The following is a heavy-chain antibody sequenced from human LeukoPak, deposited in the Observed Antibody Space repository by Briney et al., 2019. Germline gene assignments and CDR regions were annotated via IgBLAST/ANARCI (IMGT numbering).Heavy chain of an antibody. J-gene: IGHJ1*01. CDR3: ARGLGQYSSGWYDTTDFQH. Sequence: ASVKVSCKASGYTFTSYDINWVRQATGQGLEWMGWMNPNSGNTGYAQKFQGRVTMTRNTSISTAYMELSSLRSEDTAVYYCARGLGQYSSGWYDTTDFQHWGQGALVTVSS. CDR1: GYTFTSYD. V-gene: IGHV1-8*01. D-gene: IGHD6-19*01. CDR2: MNPNSGNT.